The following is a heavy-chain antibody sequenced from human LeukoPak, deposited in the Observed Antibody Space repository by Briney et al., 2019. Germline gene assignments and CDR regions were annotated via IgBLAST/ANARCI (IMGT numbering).Heavy chain of an antibody. CDR2: IIPIFGTA. V-gene: IGHV1-69*05. Sequence: SVKVSCKASGGTFSSYAINWVRQAPGQGLEWMGGIIPIFGTANYAQKFQGRVTITTDESTSTAYMELSSLRSEDTAVYYCAREARFFLGFDPWGQGTLVTVSS. CDR1: GGTFSSYA. J-gene: IGHJ5*02. CDR3: AREARFFLGFDP. D-gene: IGHD3-3*01.